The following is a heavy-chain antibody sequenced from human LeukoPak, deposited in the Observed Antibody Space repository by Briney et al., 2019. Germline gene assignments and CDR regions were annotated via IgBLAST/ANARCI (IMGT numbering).Heavy chain of an antibody. V-gene: IGHV3-30*04. Sequence: GGSLRLSCAASGFTFSSYAMHWVRQAPGKGLEWVAVISYDGSNKYYADSVKGRFTISRDNSKNTLYLQMNSLRAEDTAFYYCAKGGLRGGTYNDDFWGQGTLVTVSS. CDR2: ISYDGSNK. CDR1: GFTFSSYA. CDR3: AKGGLRGGTYNDDF. D-gene: IGHD3-16*01. J-gene: IGHJ4*02.